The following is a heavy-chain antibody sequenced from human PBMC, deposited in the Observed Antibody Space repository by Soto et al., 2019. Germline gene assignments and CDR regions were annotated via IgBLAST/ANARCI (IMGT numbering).Heavy chain of an antibody. CDR1: GFTFSSYS. CDR2: ISSSSSYI. V-gene: IGHV3-21*01. CDR3: ARDPLWFGEGAYYGMDV. J-gene: IGHJ6*02. Sequence: GGSLRLSCAASGFTFSSYSMNWVRQAPGKGLEWVSSISSSSSYIYYADSVKGRFTISRDNAKNSLYLQMNSLRAEDTAVYYCARDPLWFGEGAYYGMDVWGQGTTVTVSS. D-gene: IGHD3-10*01.